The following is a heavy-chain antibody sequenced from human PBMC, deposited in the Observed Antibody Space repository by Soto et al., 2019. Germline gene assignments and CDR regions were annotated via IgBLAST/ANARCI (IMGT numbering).Heavy chain of an antibody. V-gene: IGHV4-39*07. CDR3: ARGKVDVVVPAAFSDP. J-gene: IGHJ5*02. CDR1: GGSISRSSYY. D-gene: IGHD2-2*01. CDR2: INSNGGT. Sequence: PSETLSLTCTISGGSISRSSYYWSWIRQPPGKGLEWVGSINSNGGTYYNPSLNSRVTVSSDTSKNQLSLKLSSVTAADTAVYYCARGKVDVVVPAAFSDPCGQGTLVTVSS.